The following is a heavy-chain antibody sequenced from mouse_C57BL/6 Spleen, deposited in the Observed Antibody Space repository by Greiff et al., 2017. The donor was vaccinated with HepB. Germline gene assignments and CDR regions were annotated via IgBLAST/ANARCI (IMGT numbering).Heavy chain of an antibody. Sequence: VQLQQSGAELVKPGASVKISCKASGYAFSSYWMNWVKQRPGKGLEWIGQIYPGDGDTNYNGKFKGKATLTADKSSSTAYMQLSSLTSEDSAVYFCARWRKDYDGYYAMDYWGQGTSVTVSS. D-gene: IGHD2-4*01. CDR1: GYAFSSYW. CDR3: ARWRKDYDGYYAMDY. V-gene: IGHV1-80*01. CDR2: IYPGDGDT. J-gene: IGHJ4*01.